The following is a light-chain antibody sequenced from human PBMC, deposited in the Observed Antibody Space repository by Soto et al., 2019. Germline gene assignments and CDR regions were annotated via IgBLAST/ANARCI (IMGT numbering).Light chain of an antibody. CDR3: QQYNNWPQT. CDR1: QTINNN. Sequence: VMTQAPATLSVSPGERATLSCRASQTINNNVAWYQLKDGQVPRLVIYGASTRATDIPARVSGSGSGTEFTLTISSLQSEDCAEYHCQQYNNWPQTFGQGTKVDIK. V-gene: IGKV3-15*01. J-gene: IGKJ1*01. CDR2: GAS.